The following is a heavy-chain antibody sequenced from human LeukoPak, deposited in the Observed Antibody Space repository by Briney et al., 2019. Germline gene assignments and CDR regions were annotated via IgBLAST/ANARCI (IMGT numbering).Heavy chain of an antibody. V-gene: IGHV5-51*01. CDR1: GYTFTTYW. Sequence: GESLKISCKGSGYTFTTYWIVWVRQMPGKGLELMGIIYPGDSDTRYSPSFQGQVTISADKSISTAYLQWSSLKASDTAMYYCARRHGDYDFWFDPWGQGTLVTVSS. J-gene: IGHJ5*02. D-gene: IGHD4-17*01. CDR2: IYPGDSDT. CDR3: ARRHGDYDFWFDP.